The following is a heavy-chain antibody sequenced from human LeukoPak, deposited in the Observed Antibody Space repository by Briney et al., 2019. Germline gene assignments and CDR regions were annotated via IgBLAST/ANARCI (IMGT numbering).Heavy chain of an antibody. CDR1: GYTFTNYA. CDR3: ARGRGTIGSNRDFYFYYYMDI. D-gene: IGHD2-21*01. V-gene: IGHV1-3*03. CDR2: INLVNGNT. J-gene: IGHJ6*03. Sequence: GASVKVSCKASGYTFTNYAMHWVRLAPGQRLQWVGWINLVNGNTKYSQYFEDRVTITRDTSASTVYMELSSLRPDDMAVYYCARGRGTIGSNRDFYFYYYMDIWGNGTTVTVSS.